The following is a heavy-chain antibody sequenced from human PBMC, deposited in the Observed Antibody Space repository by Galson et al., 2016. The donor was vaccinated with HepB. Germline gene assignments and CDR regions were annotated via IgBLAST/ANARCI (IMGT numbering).Heavy chain of an antibody. V-gene: IGHV2-70*01. D-gene: IGHD2-2*01. J-gene: IGHJ4*02. Sequence: PALVKPTQTLTLTCTFSGFSLSTSGMCVSWIRQPPGKALEWLALINWNDDKYYITSLKTRLTISKDTSKNQVVLTMTNMDPVDTATYYCARMRYCSSTSCQNAFYYFDYWGQGTLVTVSS. CDR2: INWNDDK. CDR3: ARMRYCSSTSCQNAFYYFDY. CDR1: GFSLSTSGMC.